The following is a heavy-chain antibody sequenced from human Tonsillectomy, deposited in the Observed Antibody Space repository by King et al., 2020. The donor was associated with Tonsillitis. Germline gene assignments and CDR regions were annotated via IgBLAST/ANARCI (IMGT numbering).Heavy chain of an antibody. CDR3: ARRNGYCSGGSCYYWYFDL. Sequence: QLQESGPGLVKPSETLSLTCTVSGGSISSYYWSWIRQPPGKGLEWFGYIYYSGSTNYNPSLKSRVTISVDTSKNQFSLKLSSVTAADTAVYYCARRNGYCSGGSCYYWYFDLWGRGTLVTVSS. D-gene: IGHD2-15*01. J-gene: IGHJ2*01. V-gene: IGHV4-59*08. CDR1: GGSISSYY. CDR2: IYYSGST.